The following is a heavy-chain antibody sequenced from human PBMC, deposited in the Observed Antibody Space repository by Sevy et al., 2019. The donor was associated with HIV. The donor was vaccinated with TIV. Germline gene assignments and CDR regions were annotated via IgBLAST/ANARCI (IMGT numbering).Heavy chain of an antibody. CDR1: GYTLTELS. J-gene: IGHJ4*02. CDR2: FDPEDGKT. Sequence: ASVKVSCKVSGYTLTELSIHWVRQAPGKGLEWLVTFDPEDGKTIYAQNFQGRVTMTEDTTTDTNYMELSSLRSEDTAVYYCASTRDYYDSSGYYFDYWGQGTLVTVSS. V-gene: IGHV1-24*01. CDR3: ASTRDYYDSSGYYFDY. D-gene: IGHD3-22*01.